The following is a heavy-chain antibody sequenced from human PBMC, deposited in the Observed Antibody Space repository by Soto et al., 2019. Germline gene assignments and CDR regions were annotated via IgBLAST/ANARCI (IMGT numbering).Heavy chain of an antibody. J-gene: IGHJ4*02. CDR2: IWFDGSNK. V-gene: IGHV3-33*01. CDR3: ASDQGSASLGY. CDR1: GFTFSSYG. D-gene: IGHD2-15*01. Sequence: PGGSLRLSCAASGFTFSSYGMHWVRQAPGKGLEWVAVIWFDGSNKFYADSVKGRFTISRDNAKNSLYLQMNSLRAEDTAVYYRASDQGSASLGYWGQGTLVTVSS.